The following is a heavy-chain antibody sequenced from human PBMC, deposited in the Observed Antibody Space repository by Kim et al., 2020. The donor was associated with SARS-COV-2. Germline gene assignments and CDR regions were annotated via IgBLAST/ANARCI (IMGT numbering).Heavy chain of an antibody. V-gene: IGHV3-21*01. D-gene: IGHD3-22*01. CDR3: ARDNYDSSGYFWADY. J-gene: IGHJ4*02. Sequence: ADSMKSRFTIASDNAKNSLYLQMNSLRAEDTAVYYCARDNYDSSGYFWADYWGQGTLVTVSS.